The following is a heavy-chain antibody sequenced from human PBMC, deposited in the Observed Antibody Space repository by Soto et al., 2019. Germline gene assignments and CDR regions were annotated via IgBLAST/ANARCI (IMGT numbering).Heavy chain of an antibody. J-gene: IGHJ4*02. V-gene: IGHV3-23*01. CDR2: IRGSSGST. Sequence: EVQLLESGGGLVQPGGSLRLSCAASGFTFSTFDMTWVRQPPGKGLEWVSLIRGSSGSTYYADSVKGRFTISKDISKNTLYLQMNSLRAEDKALYFCVKGAWLDYWGQGNMVTVSS. CDR1: GFTFSTFD. CDR3: VKGAWLDY.